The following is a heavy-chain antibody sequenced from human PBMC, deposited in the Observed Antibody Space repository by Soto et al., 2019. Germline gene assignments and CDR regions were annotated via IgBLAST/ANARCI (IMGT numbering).Heavy chain of an antibody. CDR2: ISSSGSTI. Sequence: GGSLRLSCAASGFTFSSYEMNWVRQAPGKGLEWVSYISSSGSTIYYADSVKGRFTISRDNDKNSLYLQMNSRRADDTAVYYCSREGAPYSNYYYYYYIDVLGKGTTVPVSS. J-gene: IGHJ6*03. D-gene: IGHD4-4*01. V-gene: IGHV3-48*03. CDR1: GFTFSSYE. CDR3: SREGAPYSNYYYYYYIDV.